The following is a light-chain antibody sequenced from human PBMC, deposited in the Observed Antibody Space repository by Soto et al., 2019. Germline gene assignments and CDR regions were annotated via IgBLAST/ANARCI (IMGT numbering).Light chain of an antibody. Sequence: DIQMTQSPSSLSASVGARVTITCRASQSIASRLNWYQQKPGSAPKLLIYGASTLESGVPSRFSGSGSGTDFTLTVSSLQVEDFATYYCQQTDTIPRTFGQGTKVDVK. CDR2: GAS. J-gene: IGKJ1*01. CDR3: QQTDTIPRT. V-gene: IGKV1-39*01. CDR1: QSIASR.